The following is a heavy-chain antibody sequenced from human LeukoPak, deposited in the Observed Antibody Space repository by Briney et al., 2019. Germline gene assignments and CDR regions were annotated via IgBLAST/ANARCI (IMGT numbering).Heavy chain of an antibody. Sequence: SETLSLTCTVSGASITSYYWNWIRQPPGKGLEWIGYFYYSGSDNYNPSLKSRITISVDTSKNQFSLKLSSVTAADTAVYYCARARVDKVGYTSNWFFPLDYWGQGTLVTVSS. J-gene: IGHJ4*02. CDR3: ARARVDKVGYTSNWFFPLDY. D-gene: IGHD6-13*01. CDR1: GASITSYY. V-gene: IGHV4-59*01. CDR2: FYYSGSD.